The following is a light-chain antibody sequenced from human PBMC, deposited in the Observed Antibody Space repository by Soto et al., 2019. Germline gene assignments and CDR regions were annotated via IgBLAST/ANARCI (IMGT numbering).Light chain of an antibody. CDR3: GSYSTTTYLGV. CDR2: EVT. J-gene: IGLJ7*01. V-gene: IGLV2-8*01. Sequence: QSALTQPPSASGSPGQSLTISCTGTSSDVGFYNFVSWYQQRPGKAPKLVIYEVTKRPSGVPDRFSGSKSGNTASLTISGLQPDDESLYYCGSYSTTTYLGVFGGGTQLTVL. CDR1: SSDVGFYNF.